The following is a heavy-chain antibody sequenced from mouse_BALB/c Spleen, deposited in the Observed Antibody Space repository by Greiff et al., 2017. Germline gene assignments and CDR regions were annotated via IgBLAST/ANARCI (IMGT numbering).Heavy chain of an antibody. Sequence: EVKLMESGGGLVQPGGSLKLSCAASGFTFSSYGMSWVRQTPDKRLELVATINSNGGSTYYPDSVKGRFTISRDNAKNTLYLQMSSLKSEDTAMYYCARGDLGMAYWGQGTLVTVSA. CDR3: ARGDLGMAY. CDR2: INSNGGST. V-gene: IGHV5-6-3*01. J-gene: IGHJ3*01. CDR1: GFTFSSYG. D-gene: IGHD4-1*01.